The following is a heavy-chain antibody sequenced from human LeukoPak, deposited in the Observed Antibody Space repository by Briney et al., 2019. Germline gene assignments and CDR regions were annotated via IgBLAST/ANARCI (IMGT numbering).Heavy chain of an antibody. V-gene: IGHV3-21*01. CDR2: IDSSSSYI. CDR3: ARDPTSSWETAFDI. Sequence: GGSLTLSCAASGFTFNSYTLNWVRQAPGKGLEGVSSIDSSSSYIYYADSVKGRFTISRDNAKNSLYLQMNSLKAEDTAVYYCARDPTSSWETAFDIWGQGTMVTVSS. CDR1: GFTFNSYT. D-gene: IGHD1-26*01. J-gene: IGHJ3*02.